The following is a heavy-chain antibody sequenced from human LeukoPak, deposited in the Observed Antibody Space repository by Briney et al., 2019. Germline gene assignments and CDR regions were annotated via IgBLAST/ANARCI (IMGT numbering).Heavy chain of an antibody. CDR2: IRSTGDTT. CDR3: AKAGAASGYFAPGRYYFDY. Sequence: PGGSLRLSCAASGFTFSSYAMTWVRQAPGKGLEWVSTIRSTGDTTYYADSVKGRFTISRDISRNTLYLQMNSLRAEDTAAYYCAKAGAASGYFAPGRYYFDYWGQGTLVTVSS. V-gene: IGHV3-23*01. CDR1: GFTFSSYA. J-gene: IGHJ4*02. D-gene: IGHD3-22*01.